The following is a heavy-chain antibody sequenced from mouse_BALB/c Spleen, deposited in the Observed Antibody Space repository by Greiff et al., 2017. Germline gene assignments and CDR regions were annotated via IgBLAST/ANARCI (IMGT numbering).Heavy chain of an antibody. Sequence: QPGAELVKPGASVKMSCKASGYTFTSYNMHWVKQTPGQGLEWIGAIYPGNGDTSYNQKFKGKATLTADKSSSTAYMQLSSLTSEDSAVYYCARNYRYDYFDYWGQGTTLTVSS. CDR2: IYPGNGDT. CDR1: GYTFTSYN. D-gene: IGHD2-14*01. J-gene: IGHJ2*01. CDR3: ARNYRYDYFDY. V-gene: IGHV1-12*01.